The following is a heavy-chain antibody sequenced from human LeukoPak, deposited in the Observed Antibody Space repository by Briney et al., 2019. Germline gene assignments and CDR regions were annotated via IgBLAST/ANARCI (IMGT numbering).Heavy chain of an antibody. V-gene: IGHV3-30-3*01. CDR1: GFTFSSYA. J-gene: IGHJ4*02. D-gene: IGHD3-22*01. CDR2: ISYDGSNK. Sequence: GGSLRLSCAASGFTFSSYAMHWVRQAPGKGLEWVAVISYDGSNKYYADSVKGRFTISRDNSKNTLYLQMNSLRAEDTAVYYCAKDARTYYYDSSGYYNDYWGQGTLVTVSS. CDR3: AKDARTYYYDSSGYYNDY.